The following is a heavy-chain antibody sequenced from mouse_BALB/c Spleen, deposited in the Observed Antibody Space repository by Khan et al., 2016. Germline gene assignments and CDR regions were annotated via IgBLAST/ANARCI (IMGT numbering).Heavy chain of an antibody. J-gene: IGHJ3*01. CDR2: ISYSGST. V-gene: IGHV3-2*02. CDR1: GYSITSDYA. D-gene: IGHD2-4*01. CDR3: ARSMITTGFAY. Sequence: EVQLVESGPGLVKPSQSLSLTCTVTGYSITSDYAWNWIRQFPGNKLEWMGYISYSGSTSYNPSLKSRISITRDTSKNQFFLQLNSVTTEDTVTYYCARSMITTGFAYWGQGTLVTVSA.